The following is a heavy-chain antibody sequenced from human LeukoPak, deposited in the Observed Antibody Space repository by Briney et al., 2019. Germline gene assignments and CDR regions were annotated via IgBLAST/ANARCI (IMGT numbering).Heavy chain of an antibody. D-gene: IGHD1-1*01. CDR1: GGSISSGSYY. CDR2: VFPSGST. Sequence: SETLSLICTVSGGSISSGSYYWTWIRQPAGNGLEWIGRVFPSGSTNYNPSLKSRVTVSVDTSKNQFSLKLSSVTAADAAVYYCARVFFYNDANSIDLWGRGTLVTVSS. V-gene: IGHV4-61*02. J-gene: IGHJ2*01. CDR3: ARVFFYNDANSIDL.